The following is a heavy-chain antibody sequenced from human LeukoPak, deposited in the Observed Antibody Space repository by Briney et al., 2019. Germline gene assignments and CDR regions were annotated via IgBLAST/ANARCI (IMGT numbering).Heavy chain of an antibody. Sequence: SVKVSCKASGYTFTGYYMHWVRQAPGQGLEWMGGIIPIFGTANYAQKFQGRVTITTDESTSTAYMELSSLRSEDTAVYYCARTGIAAAGTGFQHWGQGTLVTVSS. J-gene: IGHJ1*01. V-gene: IGHV1-69*05. CDR2: IIPIFGTA. D-gene: IGHD6-13*01. CDR1: GYTFTGYY. CDR3: ARTGIAAAGTGFQH.